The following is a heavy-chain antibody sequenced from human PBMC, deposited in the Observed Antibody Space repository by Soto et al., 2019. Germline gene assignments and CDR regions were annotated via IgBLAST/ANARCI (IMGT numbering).Heavy chain of an antibody. D-gene: IGHD2-2*01. V-gene: IGHV3-21*01. Sequence: PGGSLRLSCAASGFTFSSYTMNWVRQAPGKGLEWVSSISGSSSYIYYADSVKGRFTVSRDNAKNSLYLQMNSLRAEDTAVYYCARGLHCISTYCPYYYGMDVWGQGTTVTVSS. CDR1: GFTFSSYT. CDR2: ISGSSSYI. CDR3: ARGLHCISTYCPYYYGMDV. J-gene: IGHJ6*02.